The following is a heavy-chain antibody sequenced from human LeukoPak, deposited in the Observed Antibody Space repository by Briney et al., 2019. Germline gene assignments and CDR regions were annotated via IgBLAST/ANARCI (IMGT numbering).Heavy chain of an antibody. CDR1: GYTFTYYY. CDR3: ATEGSYTRLGY. CDR2: VDPEDGET. J-gene: IGHJ4*02. V-gene: IGHV1-69-2*01. Sequence: ASVKVSCKVSGYTFTYYYMHWVQQAPGKGLEWMGLVDPEDGETIYAEKFQGRVTITADTSTDTAYMELSSLRSEDTAVYYCATEGSYTRLGYWGQGTLVTVSS. D-gene: IGHD1-26*01.